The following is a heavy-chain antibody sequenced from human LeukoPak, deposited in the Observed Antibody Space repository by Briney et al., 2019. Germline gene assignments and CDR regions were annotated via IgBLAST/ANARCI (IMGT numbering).Heavy chain of an antibody. V-gene: IGHV5-51*01. D-gene: IGHD3-3*01. CDR3: ARSFGVVISYMDV. CDR2: IYPGDSDT. J-gene: IGHJ6*03. CDR1: GYSFTSYW. Sequence: GESLKISCKGSGYSFTSYWIGWVRQRPGKGLEWMGIIYPGDSDTRYSPSFQGQVTISADKSISTAYLQWSSLKASDTAMYYCARSFGVVISYMDVWGKGTTVTVSS.